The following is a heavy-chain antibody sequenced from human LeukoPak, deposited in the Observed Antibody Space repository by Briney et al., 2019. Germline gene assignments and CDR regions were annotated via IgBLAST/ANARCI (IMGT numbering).Heavy chain of an antibody. V-gene: IGHV3-53*05. Sequence: GGSLRLSCAASGFTVSSNYMSWVRQAPGKGLEWVSVIYSGGSTYYADSVKGRFTISRDNSKNTLYLQMNSLRAEDTAVYYCARDKRPYCGGDCHTLGYWGQGTLVTVSS. CDR3: ARDKRPYCGGDCHTLGY. D-gene: IGHD2-21*02. J-gene: IGHJ4*02. CDR2: IYSGGST. CDR1: GFTVSSNY.